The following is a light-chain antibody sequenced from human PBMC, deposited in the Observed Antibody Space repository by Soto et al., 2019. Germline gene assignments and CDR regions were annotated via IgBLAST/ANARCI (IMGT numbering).Light chain of an antibody. Sequence: QSVLTQPPSVSAAPGQRVTISCSGSSSNIGNNYVSWYQQLPGTAPKLLIYDNNKRPSGIPDQFSGSKSGTSATLGITGLQTGDEADYYCGTWDSSLGAVVFGGGTKLTVL. V-gene: IGLV1-51*01. CDR2: DNN. CDR1: SSNIGNNY. CDR3: GTWDSSLGAVV. J-gene: IGLJ2*01.